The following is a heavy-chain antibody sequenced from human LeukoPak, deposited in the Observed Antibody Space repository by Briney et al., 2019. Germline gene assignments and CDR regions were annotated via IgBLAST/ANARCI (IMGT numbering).Heavy chain of an antibody. J-gene: IGHJ4*02. CDR1: GFTFSSYA. D-gene: IGHD6-13*01. Sequence: GRSLRLSCAASGFTFSSYAMHWVRQAPGKGLEWVAVISYDGSNKYYADSVKGRFTISRDNPKNTLYLQMNSLRAEDTAVYYCAKGGGRSIAAAGSLDYWGQGTLVTVSS. V-gene: IGHV3-30-3*01. CDR2: ISYDGSNK. CDR3: AKGGGRSIAAAGSLDY.